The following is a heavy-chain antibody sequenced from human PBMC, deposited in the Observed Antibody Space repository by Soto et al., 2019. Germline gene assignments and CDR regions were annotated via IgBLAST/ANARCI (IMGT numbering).Heavy chain of an antibody. CDR1: AGTFNNHS. Sequence: QVQLVQSGTEVKKPGSSVAVSCQASAGTFNNHSLSWVRQAPGRGLEWMGRSIPILGRADYSQKFQGRLTLTVDKSTSTADMELSSLTSEDTAVYYCVIDLGYFDFWGQGTLVTVSS. V-gene: IGHV1-69*02. D-gene: IGHD2-15*01. CDR3: VIDLGYFDF. J-gene: IGHJ4*02. CDR2: SIPILGRA.